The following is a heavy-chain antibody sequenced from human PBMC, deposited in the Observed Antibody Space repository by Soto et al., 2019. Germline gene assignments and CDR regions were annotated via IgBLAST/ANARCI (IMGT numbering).Heavy chain of an antibody. Sequence: GGSLRLSRAASGFTFSSYSMNWVRQAPGKVLEWVSSISSSSSSYIYYADSVKGRFTISRDNAKDSLYLQMNSLRAEDTAVYYCARGVPDYDILTGYYAAFVFDPWGQGTLVTVSS. CDR3: ARGVPDYDILTGYYAAFVFDP. V-gene: IGHV3-21*01. J-gene: IGHJ5*02. CDR2: ISSSSSSYI. CDR1: GFTFSSYS. D-gene: IGHD3-9*01.